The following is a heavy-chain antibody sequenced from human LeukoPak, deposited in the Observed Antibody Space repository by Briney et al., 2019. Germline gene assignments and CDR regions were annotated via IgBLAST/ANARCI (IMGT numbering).Heavy chain of an antibody. D-gene: IGHD3-9*01. CDR3: ARDGEHYDILTGYYAERDYYMDV. Sequence: SETLSLTCTVSGGSLSSHYWSWIRQPPGKGLEWIGYIYYSGSTNYNPSLKSRVTISVDTSKNQFSLKLSSVTAADTAVYYCARDGEHYDILTGYYAERDYYMDVWGKGATVTVSS. V-gene: IGHV4-59*11. CDR1: GGSLSSHY. CDR2: IYYSGST. J-gene: IGHJ6*03.